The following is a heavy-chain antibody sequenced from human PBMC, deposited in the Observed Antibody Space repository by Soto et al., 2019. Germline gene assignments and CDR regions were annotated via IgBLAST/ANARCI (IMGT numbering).Heavy chain of an antibody. V-gene: IGHV4-59*01. CDR3: ARYNSYAIDY. CDR2: IHYSGTT. Sequence: SETLSLTCTVSVTSISSYYWSWIRQPPGKGLEWIANIHYSGTTNYNPSLASRVSLSVDTSKNQFSLKMTSVTAADRAMYFCARYNSYAIDYWGRGTLVTVSS. D-gene: IGHD2-8*01. J-gene: IGHJ4*02. CDR1: VTSISSYY.